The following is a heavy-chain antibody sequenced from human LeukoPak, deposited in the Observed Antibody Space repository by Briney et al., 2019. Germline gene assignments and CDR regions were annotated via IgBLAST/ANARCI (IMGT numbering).Heavy chain of an antibody. J-gene: IGHJ4*02. CDR1: GGTFSSYA. CDR3: ARDLGSGYCSVGSCYEGDY. V-gene: IGHV1-69*13. Sequence: SVKVSCKASGGTFSSYAMSWVRQAPGQGLERMGGIIPIFGTANYAQKFQGRVTITADESTSTAYMELSSLRSEDTAVYCCARDLGSGYCSVGSCYEGDYWGQGTLVTVSS. CDR2: IIPIFGTA. D-gene: IGHD2-15*01.